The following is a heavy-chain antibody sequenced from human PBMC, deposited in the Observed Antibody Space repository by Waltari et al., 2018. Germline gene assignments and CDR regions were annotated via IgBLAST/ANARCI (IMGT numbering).Heavy chain of an antibody. CDR3: AKDAFGNTYLDL. CDR1: GITFSNYA. V-gene: IGHV3-23*01. J-gene: IGHJ4*02. Sequence: EVQLLESGGDLVQPGGSLRLPCAASGITFSNYAINWVRLAPGTGLGGVSAITVGEDTDYADSVKGRFTISRDTSKDTVHLQMNGLRAEDTAVYYCAKDAFGNTYLDLWGQGTLVTVSS. CDR2: ITVGEDT. D-gene: IGHD3-10*01.